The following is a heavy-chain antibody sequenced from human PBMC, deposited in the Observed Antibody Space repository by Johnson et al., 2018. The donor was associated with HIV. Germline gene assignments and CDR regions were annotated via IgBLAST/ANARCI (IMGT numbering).Heavy chain of an antibody. CDR2: IKQDGSER. Sequence: VQLVESGGGLVQRGGSLRLSCAASGFTFSSYAMSWVRQAPGKGLEWVANIKQDGSERYYVDSVKGRFTISRDNAKNSLYLQTNSLRAEDTAVYYCALEAVRSTDAFDIWGQGTMVTVSS. D-gene: IGHD3-10*01. J-gene: IGHJ3*02. CDR3: ALEAVRSTDAFDI. V-gene: IGHV3-7*03. CDR1: GFTFSSYA.